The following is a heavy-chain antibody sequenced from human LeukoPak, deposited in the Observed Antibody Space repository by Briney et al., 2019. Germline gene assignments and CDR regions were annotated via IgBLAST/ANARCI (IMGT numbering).Heavy chain of an antibody. V-gene: IGHV4-59*08. CDR2: IYYTGST. Sequence: PSETLSLTCTVSGGSIRSYYWSWLRQPPGKGLEWLGYIYYTGSTNYNPSLKSRVTISVDTSKNQFSLKLSSVTAADTAVYYCARHVRGSSGSYGSIPFDYWGQGTLVTVSS. CDR1: GGSIRSYY. J-gene: IGHJ4*02. CDR3: ARHVRGSSGSYGSIPFDY. D-gene: IGHD3-10*01.